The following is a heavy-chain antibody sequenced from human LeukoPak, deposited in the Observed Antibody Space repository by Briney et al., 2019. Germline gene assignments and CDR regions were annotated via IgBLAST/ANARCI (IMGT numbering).Heavy chain of an antibody. J-gene: IGHJ6*03. D-gene: IGHD2-2*03. Sequence: SGGSLRLSCEASGFTFDDYGMSWVRQSTGKGLEWVSAITNWNGGSTGYADSVRGRFTISRDNAKNSLYLQMNSLRAEDTAVYYCAREAGYCSSTSCEEDYYYFYMDVWGKGTTVTVSS. CDR2: ITNWNGGST. CDR1: GFTFDDYG. CDR3: AREAGYCSSTSCEEDYYYFYMDV. V-gene: IGHV3-20*04.